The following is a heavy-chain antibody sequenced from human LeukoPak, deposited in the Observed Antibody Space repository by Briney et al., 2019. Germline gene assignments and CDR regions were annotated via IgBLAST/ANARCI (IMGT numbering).Heavy chain of an antibody. D-gene: IGHD5-24*01. J-gene: IGHJ4*02. CDR3: AKGPGMATVKRYLDY. V-gene: IGHV3-7*03. CDR1: GFTVSPHW. Sequence: GGSLRLSCAASGFTVSPHWMSWVRQAPGKGLEWVAMIKQDGSEKYYVDSVKGRFTISRDNAKNSLYLQMNSLRAEDTALYYCAKGPGMATVKRYLDYWGQGTLVTVSS. CDR2: IKQDGSEK.